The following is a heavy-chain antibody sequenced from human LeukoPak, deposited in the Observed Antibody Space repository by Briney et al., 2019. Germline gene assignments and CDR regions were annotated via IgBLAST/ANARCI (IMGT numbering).Heavy chain of an antibody. D-gene: IGHD3-9*01. V-gene: IGHV4-34*01. CDR2: INHSGST. J-gene: IGHJ4*02. Sequence: IGEINHSGSTNYNPSLKGRVTISVDTSRNQFSLKLSSVTAADTAVYYCARGGSDILTGYYPFDYWGQGTLVTVSS. CDR3: ARGGSDILTGYYPFDY.